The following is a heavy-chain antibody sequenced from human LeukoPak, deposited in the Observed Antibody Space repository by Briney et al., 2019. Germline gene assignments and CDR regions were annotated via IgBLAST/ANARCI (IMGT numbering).Heavy chain of an antibody. V-gene: IGHV3-43D*03. J-gene: IGHJ6*03. D-gene: IGHD3-10*01. Sequence: PGGSLRLSCAASGFTFNDYAMHWVRQAPGKGLEWVSLISWDGSSTYYADSVKGRFTISRDNSKNSLYLQMNSLRAEDTALYYCAKDRRSGMDYYYYYMDVWGKGTTVTVSS. CDR2: ISWDGSST. CDR3: AKDRRSGMDYYYYYMDV. CDR1: GFTFNDYA.